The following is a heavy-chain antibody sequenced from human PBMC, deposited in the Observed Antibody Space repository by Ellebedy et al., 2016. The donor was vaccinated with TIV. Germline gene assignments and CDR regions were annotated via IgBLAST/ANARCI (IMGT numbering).Heavy chain of an antibody. V-gene: IGHV3-23*01. J-gene: IGHJ4*02. CDR1: GFTFSSYA. D-gene: IGHD5-18*01. Sequence: GESLKISCAASGFTFSSYAMSWVRQAPGKGLEWVAAISSSSSSIYYADSVKGRLTISRDNSKNTLYLQMNRLRAEDTALYYCAKAEVDTAMDAGYWGQGTLVTVSS. CDR2: ISSSSSSI. CDR3: AKAEVDTAMDAGY.